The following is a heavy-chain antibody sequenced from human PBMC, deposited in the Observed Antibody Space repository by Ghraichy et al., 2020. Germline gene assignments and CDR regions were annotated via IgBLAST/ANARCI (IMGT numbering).Heavy chain of an antibody. CDR3: AREYYDFWAGNYLDQ. J-gene: IGHJ4*02. D-gene: IGHD3-3*01. CDR2: IIAGNGNT. CDR1: DTPSRLIV. Sequence: ASVRSPARLLDTPSRLIVHWVRQAPGQRLEWMGRIIAGNGNTKYSQAFEDRVTLTRDTSANTAYMELSSLGPEDTAVYFCAREYYDFWAGNYLDQWGQGTPVTVSS. V-gene: IGHV1-3*01.